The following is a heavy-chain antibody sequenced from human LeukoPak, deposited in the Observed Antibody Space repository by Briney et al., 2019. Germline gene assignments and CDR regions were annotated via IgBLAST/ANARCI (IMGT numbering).Heavy chain of an antibody. Sequence: GGSLRLSCAASGFTFSSYEMNWVRQAPGKGLEWVSFISISGSTIYYADSVKGRFTISRDNAKNSLYLQMNSLRAEDTAVYYCARTVAGLTLDAFDIWGQGTMVTVSS. J-gene: IGHJ3*02. D-gene: IGHD6-19*01. CDR2: ISISGSTI. CDR1: GFTFSSYE. V-gene: IGHV3-48*03. CDR3: ARTVAGLTLDAFDI.